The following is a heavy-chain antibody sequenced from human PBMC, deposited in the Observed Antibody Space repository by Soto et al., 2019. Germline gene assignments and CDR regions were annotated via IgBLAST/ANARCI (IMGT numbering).Heavy chain of an antibody. CDR3: ARAKKENYYYYGRDV. CDR1: GFTVSSNY. V-gene: IGHV3-53*01. J-gene: IGHJ6*02. Sequence: EVQLVESGGGLIQPGGSLRLSCAASGFTVSSNYMSWVRQAPGKGLEWVSVIYSGGSTYYADSVKGRFTISKDHSKNTLNLQTNSLRAEDTAVYYCARAKKENYYYYGRDVWGQGTTVTVSS. CDR2: IYSGGST.